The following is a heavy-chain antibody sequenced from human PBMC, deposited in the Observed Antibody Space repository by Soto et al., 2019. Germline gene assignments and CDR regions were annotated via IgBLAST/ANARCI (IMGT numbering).Heavy chain of an antibody. J-gene: IGHJ3*02. V-gene: IGHV3-48*01. CDR1: GFTFSSYS. D-gene: IGHD4-17*01. Sequence: EVQLVESGGGLVQPGGSLRLSCAASGFTFSSYSMNWVRQAPGKGLEWVSYISSSSSTIYYADSVKGRFTISRDNAKNSLYLQMNSLRAEDTAVYYCVRDGPDDSVTTAFDIWGQGTMVTVSS. CDR2: ISSSSSTI. CDR3: VRDGPDDSVTTAFDI.